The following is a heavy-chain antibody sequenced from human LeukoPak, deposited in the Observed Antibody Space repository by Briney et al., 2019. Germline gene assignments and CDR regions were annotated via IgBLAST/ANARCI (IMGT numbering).Heavy chain of an antibody. V-gene: IGHV3-20*04. CDR2: INWKGGST. Sequence: GGSLRLSCAASGFTFSSYRMNWVRQAPGKGLEWVSGINWKGGSTGYADSVKGRFTISRDNAKNSLYLQINSLRAEDTAVYYCARGTHYYDISGYDYWGQGTLVIVSS. CDR3: ARGTHYYDISGYDY. CDR1: GFTFSSYR. D-gene: IGHD3-22*01. J-gene: IGHJ4*02.